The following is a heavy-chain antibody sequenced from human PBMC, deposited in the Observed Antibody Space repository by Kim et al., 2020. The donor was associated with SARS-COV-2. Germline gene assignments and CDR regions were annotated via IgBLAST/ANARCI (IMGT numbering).Heavy chain of an antibody. CDR2: GNT. D-gene: IGHD6-19*01. J-gene: IGHJ4*02. V-gene: IGHV1-18*01. Sequence: GNTNYAQKLQGRVTMTKDTSTSTAYMELRSLTSDDTAVYYCARHLAVPGDFWGQGTLVTVSS. CDR3: ARHLAVPGDF.